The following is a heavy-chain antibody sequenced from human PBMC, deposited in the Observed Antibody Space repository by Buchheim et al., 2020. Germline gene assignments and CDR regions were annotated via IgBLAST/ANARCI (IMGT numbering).Heavy chain of an antibody. Sequence: QVQLQESGPGLVKPSETLSLTCTVSGGSISSYYWSWIRQPAGQGLEWIGLIYTSGSTNYNPSLKSRVTMSVDTSKNQFSLKLSSVTAADTAVYYCARDLVITMIVGEQNWFDPWGQGTL. D-gene: IGHD3-22*01. J-gene: IGHJ5*02. CDR2: IYTSGST. V-gene: IGHV4-4*07. CDR1: GGSISSYY. CDR3: ARDLVITMIVGEQNWFDP.